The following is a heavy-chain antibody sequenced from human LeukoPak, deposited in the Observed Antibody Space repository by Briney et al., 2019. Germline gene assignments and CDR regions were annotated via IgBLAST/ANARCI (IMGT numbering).Heavy chain of an antibody. CDR2: ISGSGGTT. V-gene: IGHV3-23*01. Sequence: GGSLRLSCAASGFTFNDYGMSWVRQAPGRGLEWVSGISGSGGTTYYADSVKGRFTISRDNSKNTLYVQMNSLRAEDTAVYYCARGPRKYSSFLPGLTKLYYMDVWGKGTTVTVSS. CDR1: GFTFNDYG. CDR3: ARGPRKYSSFLPGLTKLYYMDV. D-gene: IGHD6-6*01. J-gene: IGHJ6*03.